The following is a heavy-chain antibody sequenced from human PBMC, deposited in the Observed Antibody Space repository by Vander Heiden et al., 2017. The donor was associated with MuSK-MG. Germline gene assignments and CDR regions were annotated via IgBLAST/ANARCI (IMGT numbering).Heavy chain of an antibody. V-gene: IGHV3-74*01. D-gene: IGHD1-26*01. CDR2: INSDGSST. CDR3: ARARASAVGAFDI. CDR1: GFTFRSYW. J-gene: IGHJ3*02. Sequence: EVQLVESGGGLVQPGGSLRLSCAASGFTFRSYWMHWVRQAPGKGLVWVSRINSDGSSTSYADAVKGRFTISRDSAKNTMYLQMKSMRAEDTAVYYCARARASAVGAFDIWGQGTMVTVSS.